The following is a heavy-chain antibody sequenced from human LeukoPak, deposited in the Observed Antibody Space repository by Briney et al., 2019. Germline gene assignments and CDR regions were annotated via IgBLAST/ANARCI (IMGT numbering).Heavy chain of an antibody. D-gene: IGHD6-19*01. J-gene: IGHJ4*02. V-gene: IGHV4-59*12. CDR1: GGSISSNY. CDR3: ARGGWWRVFDY. Sequence: PSETLSLTCTVSGGSISSNYWSWIRQPPGKGLEWIGYIYYSGSTNYSPSLKSRVTISVDTSKNQFSLKLSSVTAADTAVYYCARGGWWRVFDYWGQGTLVTVSS. CDR2: IYYSGST.